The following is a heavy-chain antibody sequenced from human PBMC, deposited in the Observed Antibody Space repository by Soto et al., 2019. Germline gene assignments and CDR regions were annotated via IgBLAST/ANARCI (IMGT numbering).Heavy chain of an antibody. J-gene: IGHJ5*02. V-gene: IGHV4-34*01. CDR3: ASRQRWYRNWSDR. D-gene: IGHD2-15*01. CDR2: INHSGST. CDR1: GGSFSGYY. Sequence: QVQLQQWGAGLLKPSETLSLTCAVYGGSFSGYYWSWIRQPPGKGLEWIGEINHSGSTNYNPSLQRRVTIPGDTSETQFSPKLSSGTAADTAVYYCASRQRWYRNWSDRGGQGTRVTVSS.